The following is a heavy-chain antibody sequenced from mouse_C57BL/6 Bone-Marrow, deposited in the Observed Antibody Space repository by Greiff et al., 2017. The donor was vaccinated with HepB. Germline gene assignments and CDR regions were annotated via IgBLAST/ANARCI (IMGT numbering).Heavy chain of an antibody. J-gene: IGHJ4*01. CDR3: ARGGVTTRYAMDY. Sequence: VQLQQSGPGLVQPSQSLSITCTVSGFSLTSYGVHWVRQSPGKGLEWLGVIWSGGNTDYNAAFISRLSISKDNSKSQVFFKMNSLQADDTAIYYCARGGVTTRYAMDYWGQGTSVTVSS. D-gene: IGHD2-5*01. V-gene: IGHV2-2*01. CDR2: IWSGGNT. CDR1: GFSLTSYG.